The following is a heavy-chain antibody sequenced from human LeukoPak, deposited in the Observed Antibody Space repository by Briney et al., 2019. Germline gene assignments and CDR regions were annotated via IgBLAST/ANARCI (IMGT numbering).Heavy chain of an antibody. J-gene: IGHJ4*02. D-gene: IGHD4-11*01. CDR3: ARWAVTYYFDY. CDR2: IYTSGST. CDR1: GGSISSGSYY. Sequence: SQTLSLTCTVSGGSISSGSYYWSWIRQPAGKGLEWIGRIYTSGSTNYNPSLKSRVTISVDTSKNQFSLKLSSVTAADTAVYYCARWAVTYYFDYWGQGTLVTVSS. V-gene: IGHV4-61*02.